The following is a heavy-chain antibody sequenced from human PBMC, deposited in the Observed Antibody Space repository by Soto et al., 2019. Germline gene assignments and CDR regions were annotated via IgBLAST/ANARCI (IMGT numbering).Heavy chain of an antibody. J-gene: IGHJ6*02. CDR2: MNEDGSTT. CDR3: ARDLSGRADV. Sequence: EVQLVESGGGLVRPGGSLRLSRVDSEFTFSSYWMHWVRQVPGKGLVWVSRMNEDGSTTDYADSVKGRFTISRDNARNTLYLQMNSLRAEDTALYYCARDLSGRADVWGQGTTVTVSS. CDR1: EFTFSSYW. V-gene: IGHV3-74*01. D-gene: IGHD3-10*01.